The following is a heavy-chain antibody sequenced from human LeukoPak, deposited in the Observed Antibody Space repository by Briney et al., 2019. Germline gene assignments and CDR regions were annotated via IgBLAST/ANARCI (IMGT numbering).Heavy chain of an antibody. CDR2: INHSGRT. J-gene: IGHJ4*01. Sequence: PSETLSLTCAVHGGSFSGYYWSWIRQPPGKGLEWIGQINHSGRTNYNPSLESRLTISLDTSNNHLSLNLRSVAAADTAVYYCARGGFSSGRRTDFWGQEPWSPSPQ. CDR1: GGSFSGYY. D-gene: IGHD6-19*01. V-gene: IGHV4-34*01. CDR3: ARGGFSSGRRTDF.